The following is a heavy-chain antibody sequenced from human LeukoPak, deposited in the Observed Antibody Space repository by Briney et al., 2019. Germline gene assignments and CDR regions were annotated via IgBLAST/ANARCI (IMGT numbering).Heavy chain of an antibody. Sequence: GGSLRLSCAASGFTFRRSAMTWVRQVPGKGLEWVSTISGRGGDTDYADSVKGRFIISRDNSKNTLYLQMNSLRAEDTAVYYCARAAGVTGDYWGQGTLVTVSS. CDR2: ISGRGGDT. J-gene: IGHJ4*02. CDR1: GFTFRRSA. D-gene: IGHD2-21*02. V-gene: IGHV3-23*01. CDR3: ARAAGVTGDY.